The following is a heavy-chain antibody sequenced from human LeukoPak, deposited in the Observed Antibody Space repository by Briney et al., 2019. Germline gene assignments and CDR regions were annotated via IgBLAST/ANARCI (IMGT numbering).Heavy chain of an antibody. CDR1: GFTFSNYA. Sequence: GGSLRLSCAASGFTFSNYAMSWVRQAPGKGLEWVSAISGSGGSTYYADSVKGRFTISRDNSKDTLYLQMNSLRAEDTAVYCCAKVAMIVVGRPYYFDYWGQGTLVTVSS. D-gene: IGHD3-22*01. J-gene: IGHJ4*02. CDR3: AKVAMIVVGRPYYFDY. CDR2: ISGSGGST. V-gene: IGHV3-23*01.